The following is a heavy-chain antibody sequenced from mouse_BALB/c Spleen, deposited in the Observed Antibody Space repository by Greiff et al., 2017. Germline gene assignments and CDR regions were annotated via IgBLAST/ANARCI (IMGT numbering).Heavy chain of an antibody. J-gene: IGHJ3*01. D-gene: IGHD1-1*01. CDR3: AKGGKATRGRRGLAWFAY. Sequence: VQLQQSGPELVKPGASVKISCTTSGYTFTEYTMHWVKQSHGKSLEWIGGINPNNGGTSYNQKFKGKATLTVDKSSSTAYMELRSLTSEDSAVYYCAKGGKATRGRRGLAWFAYWGQGTLVTVSA. CDR2: INPNNGGT. V-gene: IGHV1-18*01. CDR1: GYTFTEYT.